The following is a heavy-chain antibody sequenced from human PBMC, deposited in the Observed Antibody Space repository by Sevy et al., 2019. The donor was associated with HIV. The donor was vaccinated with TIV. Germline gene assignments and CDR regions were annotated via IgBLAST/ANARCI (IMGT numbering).Heavy chain of an antibody. V-gene: IGHV3-30*02. CDR3: AKDLRVVIPAAMQPADL. CDR1: KFPFRSNG. J-gene: IGHJ5*02. CDR2: INFDGSDR. Sequence: GGSLRLSCVASKFPFRSNGFHWVRQPPGKGLEWLSYINFDGSDRKYADSVKGRFTVSRDNSKNTLYLQMISLRAEDTAVYYCAKDLRVVIPAAMQPADLWGQGTLVTVSS. D-gene: IGHD2-2*01.